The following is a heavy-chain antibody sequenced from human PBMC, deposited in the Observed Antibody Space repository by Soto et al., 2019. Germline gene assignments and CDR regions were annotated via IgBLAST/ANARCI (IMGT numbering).Heavy chain of an antibody. CDR3: ARDRTDYGDYEFDY. D-gene: IGHD4-17*01. CDR2: IYYSGST. Sequence: QVQLQESGPGLVKPSETLSLTCTVSGGSVSSGSYYWSWIRQPPGKGLEWIGYIYYSGSTNYNPSLKSRVTISVDTSKNQFSLKLSSVTAADTAVYYCARDRTDYGDYEFDYWGQGTLVTVSS. CDR1: GGSVSSGSYY. J-gene: IGHJ4*02. V-gene: IGHV4-61*01.